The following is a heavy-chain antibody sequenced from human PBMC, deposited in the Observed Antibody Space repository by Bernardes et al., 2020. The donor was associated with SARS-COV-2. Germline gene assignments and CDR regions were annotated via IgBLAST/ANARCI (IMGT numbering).Heavy chain of an antibody. J-gene: IGHJ3*02. Sequence: SETLSLTCAVYGGSFSGYYWSWIRQPPGKGLEWIGEINHSGSTNYNPSLKSRVTISVDTSKNQFSLKLSSVTAADTAVYYCASKVGALYAFDIWGQGTMVTVSS. D-gene: IGHD1-26*01. CDR2: INHSGST. V-gene: IGHV4-34*01. CDR1: GGSFSGYY. CDR3: ASKVGALYAFDI.